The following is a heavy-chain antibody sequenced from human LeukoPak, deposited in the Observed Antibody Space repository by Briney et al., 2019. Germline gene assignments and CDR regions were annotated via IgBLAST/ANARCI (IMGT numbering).Heavy chain of an antibody. CDR2: INPNSGGT. CDR1: GYTFTGYY. CDR3: ARDGTSSGYSGLVPF. D-gene: IGHD1-26*01. J-gene: IGHJ4*02. Sequence: GASVKLSCKSSGYTFTGYYMHWVRDGPGQGLEWRGWINPNSGGTNYAQKLQGRVTMTRDTSISTAYMELSRLRSDDTAVYYWARDGTSSGYSGLVPFWGQGTLVTVSS. V-gene: IGHV1-2*02.